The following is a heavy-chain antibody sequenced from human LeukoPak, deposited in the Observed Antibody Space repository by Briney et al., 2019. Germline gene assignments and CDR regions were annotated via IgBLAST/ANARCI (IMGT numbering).Heavy chain of an antibody. V-gene: IGHV3-21*01. D-gene: IGHD1-26*01. CDR2: ISSSSSYI. J-gene: IGHJ4*02. Sequence: GGSLRLSCAASGFTFSNAWMSWVRQAPGKGLEWVSSISSSSSYIYYADSVKGRFTISRDNARNSLYLQMNSLRAEDTAVHYCAIIVGATKDYWGQGTLVTVSS. CDR3: AIIVGATKDY. CDR1: GFTFSNAW.